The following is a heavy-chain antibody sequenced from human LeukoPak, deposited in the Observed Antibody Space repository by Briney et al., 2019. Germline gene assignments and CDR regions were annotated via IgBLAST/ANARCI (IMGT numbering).Heavy chain of an antibody. CDR1: GGSFSGYY. V-gene: IGHV4-34*01. D-gene: IGHD2-21*02. J-gene: IGHJ6*03. CDR3: ARLGGDQSYYYYYYMDV. Sequence: SETLSLTCAVYGGSFSGYYWSWIRQPPGKGLEWIGEINHSGSTNYNPSLKSRVTISVDTSKNQFSLKLSSVTAADTAVYYCARLGGDQSYYYYYYMDVWGKGTTVTISS. CDR2: INHSGST.